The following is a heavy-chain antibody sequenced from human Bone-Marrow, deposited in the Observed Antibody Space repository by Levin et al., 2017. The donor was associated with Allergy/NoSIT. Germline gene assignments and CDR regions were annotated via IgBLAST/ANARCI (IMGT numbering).Heavy chain of an antibody. J-gene: IGHJ4*02. CDR2: INRGGSST. Sequence: GGSLRLSCAASGFAFSNYWMHWVRQAPGKGLVWVSRINRGGSSTTYADSVKGRFIISRDNAKNTLYLQMNSLRAEDTAVYYCARDPFAYNFGSGSYLDYWGQGTLVSVSS. V-gene: IGHV3-74*01. CDR3: ARDPFAYNFGSGSYLDY. D-gene: IGHD3-10*01. CDR1: GFAFSNYW.